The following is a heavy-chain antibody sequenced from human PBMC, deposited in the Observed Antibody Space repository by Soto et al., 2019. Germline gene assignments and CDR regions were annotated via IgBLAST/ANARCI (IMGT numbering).Heavy chain of an antibody. CDR3: ARDVTHYDFWSGYYYYNMDV. J-gene: IGHJ6*03. CDR1: GFTFSSYW. Sequence: PGGSLRLSCAASGFTFSSYWMHWVRQAPGKGLVWVSRINSDGSSTSYADSVKGRFTISRDNAKNTLYLQMNSLRAEDTAVYYSARDVTHYDFWSGYYYYNMDVWGKGTTVTVSS. CDR2: INSDGSST. V-gene: IGHV3-74*01. D-gene: IGHD3-3*01.